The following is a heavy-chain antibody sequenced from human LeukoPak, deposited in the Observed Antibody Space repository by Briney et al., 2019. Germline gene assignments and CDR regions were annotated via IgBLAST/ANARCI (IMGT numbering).Heavy chain of an antibody. CDR1: GFTFSYYA. J-gene: IGHJ4*02. CDR2: ISSSGSTI. D-gene: IGHD3-22*01. Sequence: GGSLRLSCAASGFTFSYYAMHWVRQAPGKGLEWVSYISSSGSTIYYADSVKGRCTISRDNAKNSLYLQMNSLRAEDTAVYYCARDTRPTDRSGYYHPDYFDYWGQGTLVTVSS. CDR3: ARDTRPTDRSGYYHPDYFDY. V-gene: IGHV3-48*03.